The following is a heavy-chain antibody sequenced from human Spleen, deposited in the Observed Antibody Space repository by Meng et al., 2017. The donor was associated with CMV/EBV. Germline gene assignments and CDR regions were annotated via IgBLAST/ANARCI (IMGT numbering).Heavy chain of an antibody. D-gene: IGHD6-6*01. CDR1: GGSATTYY. Sequence: SETLSLTCTVSGGSATTYYWSWIRQPPGKGLEWIAYIFYSGSINYNASLKSRVTISVDTSKNQFSLKLSSVTAADTAVYYCAGASSSFSYHYYDMDVWGQGTTVT. J-gene: IGHJ6*02. V-gene: IGHV4-59*02. CDR2: IFYSGSI. CDR3: AGASSSFSYHYYDMDV.